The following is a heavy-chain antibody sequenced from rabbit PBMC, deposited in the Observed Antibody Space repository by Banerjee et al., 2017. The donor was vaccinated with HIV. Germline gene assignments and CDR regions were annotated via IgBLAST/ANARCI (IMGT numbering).Heavy chain of an antibody. CDR1: GFDFSSNYW. D-gene: IGHD4-2*01. Sequence: QSLEESGGDLVKPGASLTLTCTVSGFDFSSNYWICWVRQAPGKGLEWIGCIYSGNFGSTWYATWAGGRLTISKTSSTTVTLQMTSLTAADTATYFCARGAGTDTWRRYFNLWGPGTLVTVS. V-gene: IGHV1S40*01. CDR3: ARGAGTDTWRRYFNL. J-gene: IGHJ4*01. CDR2: IYSGNFGST.